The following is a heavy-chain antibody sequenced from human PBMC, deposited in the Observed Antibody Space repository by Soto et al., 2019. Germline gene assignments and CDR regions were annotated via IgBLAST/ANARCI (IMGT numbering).Heavy chain of an antibody. Sequence: PGGSLRLSCAASGFTFSSYDMHWVRQATGKGLEWVSAIGTAGDTYYPGSVKGRFTISRENAKNSLYLQMNSLRAGDTAVYYCARARTYYYDSSGYYYAQNIYGMDVWGQGTTVNVSS. J-gene: IGHJ6*01. CDR3: ARARTYYYDSSGYYYAQNIYGMDV. CDR1: GFTFSSYD. V-gene: IGHV3-13*01. D-gene: IGHD3-22*01. CDR2: IGTAGDT.